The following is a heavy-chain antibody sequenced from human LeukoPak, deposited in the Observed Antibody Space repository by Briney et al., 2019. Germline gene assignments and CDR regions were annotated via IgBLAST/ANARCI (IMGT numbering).Heavy chain of an antibody. CDR3: ASGLVATKY. D-gene: IGHD5-12*01. V-gene: IGHV4-30-2*01. Sequence: SQTLSLTCTVSGGSISSGGYYWSWIRQPPGKGLEWIGEINHSGSTNYNPSLKSRVTISVDTSKNQFSLKLSSVTAADTAVYYCASGLVATKYWGQGTLVTVSS. CDR1: GGSISSGGYY. J-gene: IGHJ4*02. CDR2: INHSGST.